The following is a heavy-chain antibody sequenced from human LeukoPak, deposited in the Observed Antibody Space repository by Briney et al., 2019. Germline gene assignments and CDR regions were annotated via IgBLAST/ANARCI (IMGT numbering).Heavy chain of an antibody. D-gene: IGHD1-26*01. J-gene: IGHJ4*02. V-gene: IGHV1-2*02. Sequence: ASVKVPCKASGYTFTGYYMHWVRQAPGQGLEWMGWINPNSGGTNYAQKFQGRVTMTRDTSISTAYMELSRLRSDDTAVYYCARDHGSGSYWGADYWGQGTLVTVSS. CDR3: ARDHGSGSYWGADY. CDR1: GYTFTGYY. CDR2: INPNSGGT.